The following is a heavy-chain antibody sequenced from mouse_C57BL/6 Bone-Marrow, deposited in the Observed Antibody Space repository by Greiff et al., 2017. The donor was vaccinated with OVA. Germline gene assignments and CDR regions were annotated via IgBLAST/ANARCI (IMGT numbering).Heavy chain of an antibody. Sequence: EVMLVESGGGLVKPGGSLKLSCAASGFTFSSYTMSWVRQTPEKRLEWVATISGGGGNTYYPDSVKGRFTISRDNAKNTLYLQMSSLRSEDTALYYCASFYAMDYWGQGTSVTVSS. CDR2: ISGGGGNT. J-gene: IGHJ4*01. V-gene: IGHV5-9*01. CDR3: ASFYAMDY. CDR1: GFTFSSYT.